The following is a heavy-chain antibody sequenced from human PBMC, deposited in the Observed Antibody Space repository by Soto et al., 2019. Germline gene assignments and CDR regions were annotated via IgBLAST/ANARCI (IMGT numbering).Heavy chain of an antibody. CDR2: IIPIFGTA. D-gene: IGHD3-10*01. J-gene: IGHJ6*02. Sequence: SVKVSCKASGGTFSSYAISWVRQAPGQGLEWMGGIIPIFGTANYAQKFQGRVTITADESTSTAYMELSSLRSEDTAVYYCVQEGDYYGSGSYYYYGMDVWGQGTTVTVSS. CDR3: VQEGDYYGSGSYYYYGMDV. V-gene: IGHV1-69*13. CDR1: GGTFSSYA.